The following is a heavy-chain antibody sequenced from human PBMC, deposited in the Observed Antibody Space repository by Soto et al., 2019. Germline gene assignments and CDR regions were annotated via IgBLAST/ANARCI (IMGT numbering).Heavy chain of an antibody. Sequence: SVKVSCKASGGTFSSYAIGWVRQAPGQGLEWMGGIIPIFGTANYAQKFQGRVTITADESTSTAYMELSSLRSEDMAVYYCAILMAPICSYAVVESTLYYCGQGTLVPVYS. V-gene: IGHV1-69*13. D-gene: IGHD3-16*01. CDR2: IIPIFGTA. J-gene: IGHJ4*02. CDR3: AILMAPICSYAVVESTLYY. CDR1: GGTFSSYA.